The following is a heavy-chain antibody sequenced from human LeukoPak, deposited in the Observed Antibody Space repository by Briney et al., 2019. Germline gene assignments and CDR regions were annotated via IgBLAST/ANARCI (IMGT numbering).Heavy chain of an antibody. D-gene: IGHD2-2*01. CDR2: INPNSGGT. CDR1: GYTFTGYY. CDR3: ARGDIVVVPAAYNWFDP. V-gene: IGHV1-2*02. J-gene: IGHJ5*02. Sequence: ASVKVSCKASGYTFTGYYTHWVRQAPGQGLEWMGWINPNSGGTNYAQKFQGRVTMTRNTSISTAYMELSRLRSDDTAVYYCARGDIVVVPAAYNWFDPWGQGTLVTVSS.